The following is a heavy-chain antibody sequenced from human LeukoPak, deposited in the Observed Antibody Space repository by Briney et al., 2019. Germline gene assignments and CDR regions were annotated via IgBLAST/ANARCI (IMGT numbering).Heavy chain of an antibody. CDR1: GYTFTGYY. Sequence: ASVKVSCKASGYTFTGYYMHWVRRAPGQGLEWVGWINPNSGGTNYAQKFRGRVTMTRDTSISTAYMEPSRLRSDDTAVYYCARDLEQLVPLFDYWGQGTLVTVSS. V-gene: IGHV1-2*02. J-gene: IGHJ4*02. CDR2: INPNSGGT. D-gene: IGHD6-6*01. CDR3: ARDLEQLVPLFDY.